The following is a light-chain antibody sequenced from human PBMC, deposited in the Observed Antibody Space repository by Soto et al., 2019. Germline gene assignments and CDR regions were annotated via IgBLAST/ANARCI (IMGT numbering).Light chain of an antibody. CDR2: TAS. Sequence: DIQMTQSPSTMSGSIGDIFTVTCRASQTISSWLAWYQQKPGEAPNLLIHTASTLHGGVPSRFSGSGSGTDFTLTITSLQAEDFATYYCQQTRAYPSTFGGGTKVDIK. J-gene: IGKJ4*01. V-gene: IGKV1-5*01. CDR3: QQTRAYPST. CDR1: QTISSW.